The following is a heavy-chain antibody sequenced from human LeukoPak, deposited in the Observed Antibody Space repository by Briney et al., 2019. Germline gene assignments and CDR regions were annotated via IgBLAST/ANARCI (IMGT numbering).Heavy chain of an antibody. CDR3: ARDPTMGGFWDAFDI. Sequence: ASVKVSCKASGYTFTSYYIHWVRQAPGQGLEWMGVTNPSGGSSIYAHKFQGRVTMTRDMSTSTVYMEMSSLRSEDTAVYYCARDPTMGGFWDAFDIWGQGTMVTVSS. J-gene: IGHJ3*02. V-gene: IGHV1-46*01. CDR2: TNPSGGSS. D-gene: IGHD2-15*01. CDR1: GYTFTSYY.